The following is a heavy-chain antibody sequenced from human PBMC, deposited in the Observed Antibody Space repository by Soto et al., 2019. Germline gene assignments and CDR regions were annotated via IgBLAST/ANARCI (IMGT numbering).Heavy chain of an antibody. J-gene: IGHJ4*02. CDR3: ARAPGMADFDY. Sequence: GESLKISCKGSGYSFTSYWIGWVRQMPGKGLEWVGIIYPGDSITTYSPSFQGQVTISADKSISTAYLQWSSLKASDTAMYYCARAPGMADFDYWGQGTLVTVSS. CDR1: GYSFTSYW. D-gene: IGHD5-18*01. CDR2: IYPGDSIT. V-gene: IGHV5-51*01.